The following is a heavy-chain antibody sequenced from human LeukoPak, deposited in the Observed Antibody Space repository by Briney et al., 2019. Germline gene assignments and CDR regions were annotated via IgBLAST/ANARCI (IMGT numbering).Heavy chain of an antibody. J-gene: IGHJ4*02. CDR1: GFTFSNYA. D-gene: IGHD3/OR15-3a*01. CDR2: ISGGGGTT. Sequence: PGGSLRLSCAASGFTFSNYATSWVRQAPGKGLEWVSAISGGGGTTYYADSVKGRFTISRDNSKNTLYLQMDTLRAEDTAVYYCARDVPVDGYFDYWGQGTLVTVSS. CDR3: ARDVPVDGYFDY. V-gene: IGHV3-23*01.